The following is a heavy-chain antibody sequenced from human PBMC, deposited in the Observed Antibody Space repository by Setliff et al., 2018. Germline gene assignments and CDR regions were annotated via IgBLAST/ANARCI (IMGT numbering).Heavy chain of an antibody. CDR3: ARGGVAAAGRKGVFEH. J-gene: IGHJ4*02. D-gene: IGHD6-13*01. Sequence: ASVKVSCKASGYIFTSYGISWVRQAPGQGLEWMGWIRTYNGVTNYAQRFQGRVTMTTDTSTSAAYMEFSSLRSDDTAVYYCARGGVAAAGRKGVFEHWGQGTLVTVSS. V-gene: IGHV1-18*01. CDR2: IRTYNGVT. CDR1: GYIFTSYG.